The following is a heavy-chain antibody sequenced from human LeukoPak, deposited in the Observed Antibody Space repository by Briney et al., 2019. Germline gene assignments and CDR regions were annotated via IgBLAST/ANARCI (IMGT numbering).Heavy chain of an antibody. V-gene: IGHV3-15*01. D-gene: IGHD1-26*01. CDR2: IKSKTDGGTT. Sequence: KPGGSLRLSCAASGFTFSNAWMSWVRQAPGKGLEWVGRIKSKTDGGTTDYAAPVKGRFTISRDDSKNTLYLQMNSLKTEDTAVYYCTTVMVGATIPYPEYYYYGMDVWGQGTTVTVSS. J-gene: IGHJ6*02. CDR1: GFTFSNAW. CDR3: TTVMVGATIPYPEYYYYGMDV.